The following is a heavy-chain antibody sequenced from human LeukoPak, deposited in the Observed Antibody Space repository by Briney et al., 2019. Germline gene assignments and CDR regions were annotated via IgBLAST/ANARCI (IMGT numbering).Heavy chain of an antibody. J-gene: IGHJ3*02. CDR1: GFTFSSYG. Sequence: GGSLRLSCAASGFTFSSYGMHWVRQAPGKGLEWVAFIRYGGTNKYYADSVKGRFTISRDKSKNTLHLQMNSLRAEDTAVYYCAKNFRPGDYYDSSGYYVADAFDIWGQGTMVTVSS. CDR2: IRYGGTNK. CDR3: AKNFRPGDYYDSSGYYVADAFDI. D-gene: IGHD3-22*01. V-gene: IGHV3-30*02.